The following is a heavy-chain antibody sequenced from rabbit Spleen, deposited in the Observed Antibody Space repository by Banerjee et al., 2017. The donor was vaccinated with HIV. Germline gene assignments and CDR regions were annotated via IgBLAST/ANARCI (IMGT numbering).Heavy chain of an antibody. Sequence: QEQLVESGGGLVQPEGSLTLTCTASGFSFSSSYYMCWVRQAPGKGLEWIGCINVGNGATAYASWAKGRFTIFKTSSTTVTLQMTSLTVADTATYFCARDTGSSFSSYGMDRWGPGTLVTV. V-gene: IGHV1S45*01. D-gene: IGHD8-1*01. J-gene: IGHJ6*01. CDR1: GFSFSSSYY. CDR3: ARDTGSSFSSYGMDR. CDR2: INVGNGAT.